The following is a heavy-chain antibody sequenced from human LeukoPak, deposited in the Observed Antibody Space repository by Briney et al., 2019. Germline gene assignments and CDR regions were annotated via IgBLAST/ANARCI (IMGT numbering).Heavy chain of an antibody. V-gene: IGHV3-23*01. CDR1: GFTFSSYG. CDR2: ISGSGGST. J-gene: IGHJ3*02. CDR3: AKESGYSYGRGAFDI. Sequence: GGSLRLSCAASGFTFSSYGMHWVRQAPGKGLEWVSAISGSGGSTYYADSVKGRFTISRDNSKNTLYLQMNSLRAEDTAVYYCAKESGYSYGRGAFDIWGQGTMVTVSS. D-gene: IGHD5-18*01.